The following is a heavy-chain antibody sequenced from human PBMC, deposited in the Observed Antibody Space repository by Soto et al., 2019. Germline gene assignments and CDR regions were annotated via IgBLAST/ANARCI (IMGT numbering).Heavy chain of an antibody. CDR1: GGSISSDDFY. CDR3: ARILTAVYNWFVP. Sequence: SETLSLTCTVSGGSISSDDFYWSWIRQPPGKGLEWIGYINYRGNTYYNPSLKSRATISVDTSKNQFSLSLTSVTAADTSVYYCARILTAVYNWFVPWGQGTLVTVSS. J-gene: IGHJ5*02. CDR2: INYRGNT. V-gene: IGHV4-30-4*01. D-gene: IGHD3-9*01.